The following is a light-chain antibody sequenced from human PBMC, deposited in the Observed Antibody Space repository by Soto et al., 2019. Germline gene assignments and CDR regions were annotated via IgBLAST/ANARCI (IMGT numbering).Light chain of an antibody. V-gene: IGKV3-20*01. CDR2: GTS. J-gene: IGKJ3*01. CDR3: QQYGSSPRFT. Sequence: EILLTQSPGTLSLSPGERATLACRTSQSISSSHLAWYQQKPGQAPRLLMYGTSTRATGIPDRFSGSGSGTDFALTISRLEPEDFAVYYCQQYGSSPRFTFGPGTKVDIK. CDR1: QSISSSH.